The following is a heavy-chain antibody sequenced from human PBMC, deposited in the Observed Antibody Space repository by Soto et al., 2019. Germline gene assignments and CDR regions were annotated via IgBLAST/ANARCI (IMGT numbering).Heavy chain of an antibody. Sequence: QVQLVQSGAEGKGLGSSVRVPCKASEGANLRDYLTPWGRRAPGQGLEWMGGIIPKLGSANYAQKFQGRVTITADESTNSVYMELRSLRSDDTAVYYCARGGEGYNFGAVYWGQGTPVTVSS. J-gene: IGHJ4*02. CDR2: IIPKLGSA. CDR3: ARGGEGYNFGAVY. D-gene: IGHD5-12*01. CDR1: EGANLRDYL. V-gene: IGHV1-69*01.